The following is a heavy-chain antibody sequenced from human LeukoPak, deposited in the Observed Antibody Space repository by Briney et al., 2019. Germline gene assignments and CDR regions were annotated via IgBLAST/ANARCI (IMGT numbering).Heavy chain of an antibody. CDR3: ARGRSNYYGMDV. Sequence: PSETLSLTGSVSDVSINSYYWNWIRRPPGKGLEWIGYIYYNGNTNYSPSLKSRVTMSVDTSKNLFSLKVSSVTAADTAVYYCARGRSNYYGMDVWGQGTTVTVSS. CDR1: DVSINSYY. J-gene: IGHJ6*02. CDR2: IYYNGNT. D-gene: IGHD1-26*01. V-gene: IGHV4-59*01.